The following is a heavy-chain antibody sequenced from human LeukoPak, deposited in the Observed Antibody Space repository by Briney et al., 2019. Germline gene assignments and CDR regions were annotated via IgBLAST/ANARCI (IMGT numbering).Heavy chain of an antibody. CDR2: IKQDGSEK. J-gene: IGHJ3*02. CDR3: AREDIVVVPAAPVRDAFDI. D-gene: IGHD2-2*01. CDR1: GFTFGNNW. Sequence: GGSLRLSCAASGFTFGNNWMGWVRQAPGKGLEWVANIKQDGSEKYYVDSVKGRFTISRDNAKNSLYLRMNSLRAEDTAVYYCAREDIVVVPAAPVRDAFDIWGQGTMVTVSS. V-gene: IGHV3-7*01.